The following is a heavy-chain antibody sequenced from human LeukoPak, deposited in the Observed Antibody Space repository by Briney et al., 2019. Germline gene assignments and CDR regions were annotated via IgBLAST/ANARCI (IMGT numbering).Heavy chain of an antibody. CDR3: AAGFAETGSDY. CDR1: GGTFSSYA. CDR2: IIPIFGTA. Sequence: GASVKVSCKASGGTFSSYAISWVRQAPGQGLEWMGGIIPIFGTANYAQKFQGRVTITADESTSTAYMELSSLRSEDTAVYYCAAGFAETGSDYWGQGTLVTVSS. V-gene: IGHV1-69*13. D-gene: IGHD3-10*01. J-gene: IGHJ4*02.